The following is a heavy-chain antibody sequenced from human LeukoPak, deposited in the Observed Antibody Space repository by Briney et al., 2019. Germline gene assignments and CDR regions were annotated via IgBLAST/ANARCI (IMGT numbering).Heavy chain of an antibody. Sequence: SETLSLTCTVSGGSISTGDFYWTWIRQPPEKGLEWIGYIYYSGSTNYNPSLKSRVTISVDTSKNQFSLKLSSVTAADTAVYYCARDSSGYLFDIWGQGTMVTVSS. CDR3: ARDSSGYLFDI. D-gene: IGHD3-22*01. CDR1: GGSISTGDFY. J-gene: IGHJ3*02. V-gene: IGHV4-61*08. CDR2: IYYSGST.